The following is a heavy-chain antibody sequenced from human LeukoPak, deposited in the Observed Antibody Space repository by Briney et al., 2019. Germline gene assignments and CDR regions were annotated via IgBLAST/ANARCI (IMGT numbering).Heavy chain of an antibody. Sequence: SETLSLTCTVSGGSTSSGGYYWSWIRQPPGKGLEWIGYIYHSGSTYYNPSLKSRVTISVDRSKNQFSLKLSSVTAADTAVYYCARENYDSSGSFDYWGQGTLVTVSS. CDR1: GGSTSSGGYY. V-gene: IGHV4-30-2*01. CDR2: IYHSGST. J-gene: IGHJ4*02. D-gene: IGHD3-22*01. CDR3: ARENYDSSGSFDY.